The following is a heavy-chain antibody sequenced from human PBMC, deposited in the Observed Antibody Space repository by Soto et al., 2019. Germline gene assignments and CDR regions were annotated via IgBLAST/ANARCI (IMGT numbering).Heavy chain of an antibody. D-gene: IGHD3-10*01. CDR3: ARDLWFGELLGSAWIDP. CDR1: GYTFTSYG. J-gene: IGHJ5*02. V-gene: IGHV1-18*01. Sequence: ASVKVSCKASGYTFTSYGISWVRQAPGQGLEWMGWISAYNGNTNYAQKLQGRVTMTTDTSTSTAYMELRSLRSDDTAVYYCARDLWFGELLGSAWIDPWRQGILVTVSS. CDR2: ISAYNGNT.